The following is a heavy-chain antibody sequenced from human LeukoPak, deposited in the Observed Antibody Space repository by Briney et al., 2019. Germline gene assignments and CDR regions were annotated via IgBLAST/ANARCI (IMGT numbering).Heavy chain of an antibody. D-gene: IGHD6-19*01. Sequence: GGSLRLSCAASGFTFRNYAMSWVRQAPGKGLEWVSAISGSGISTYHADSVKGRFTTSRDNSKNMLYLQVNSLRAEDTAVYYCAKDVDRRQWLVPTSFDYWGQGTLVTVSS. CDR1: GFTFRNYA. CDR2: ISGSGIST. V-gene: IGHV3-23*01. CDR3: AKDVDRRQWLVPTSFDY. J-gene: IGHJ4*02.